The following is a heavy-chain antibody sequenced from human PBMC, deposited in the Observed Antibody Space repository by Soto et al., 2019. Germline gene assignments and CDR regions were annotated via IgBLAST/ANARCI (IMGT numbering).Heavy chain of an antibody. CDR3: ARATSGSFDALDM. D-gene: IGHD1-26*01. V-gene: IGHV3-33*01. Sequence: GGSLRLSCAASGFTVGIYGMHWVRQAPGKGLEWVAVIWYDGSIKYHADSVKGRFTISRDNSKNTVYLQMNSLRDEDTAVYYCARATSGSFDALDMWGQGTMVTVSS. CDR2: IWYDGSIK. J-gene: IGHJ3*02. CDR1: GFTVGIYG.